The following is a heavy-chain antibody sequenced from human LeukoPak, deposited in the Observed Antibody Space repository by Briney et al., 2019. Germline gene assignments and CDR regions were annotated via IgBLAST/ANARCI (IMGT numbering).Heavy chain of an antibody. Sequence: PSETLSLTCTVSGGSISSSPYYWGWIRQPPGKGLEWIGSIYSSGSTYYNPSLKSRVTISVDTSKNQFSLELSSVTAADTAVYYCARGWPQYMDVWGKGTTVTISS. D-gene: IGHD2-15*01. CDR1: GGSISSSPYY. CDR2: IYSSGST. CDR3: ARGWPQYMDV. V-gene: IGHV4-39*07. J-gene: IGHJ6*03.